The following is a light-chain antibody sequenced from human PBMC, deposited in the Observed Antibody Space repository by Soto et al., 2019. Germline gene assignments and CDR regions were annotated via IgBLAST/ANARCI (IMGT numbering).Light chain of an antibody. CDR1: QSLLHSNGYNY. CDR3: MQALQTPIT. J-gene: IGKJ3*01. Sequence: DIVMTQSPLSLPVTPGEPASISCRSSQSLLHSNGYNYLDWYLQKPGQSPQLLIYLGSNRASGVPDRFSGSGSGTDFTLKISRVEAEDVGVYYCMQALQTPITFGPGTSGYQ. V-gene: IGKV2-28*01. CDR2: LGS.